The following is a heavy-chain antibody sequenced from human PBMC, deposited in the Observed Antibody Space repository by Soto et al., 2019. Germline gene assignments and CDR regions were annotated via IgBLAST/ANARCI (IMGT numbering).Heavy chain of an antibody. Sequence: SETLSLTCNDSGDSFTSVSDYWSWIRQPPGKGLEWIGYIYYSGSADYNPSLGSRVTISIDTSKNQFSLKLTSVTAADTAVYYCARGVGFGYYYYHMDLWGQGTTVTVS. CDR1: GDSFTSVSDY. CDR2: IYYSGSA. CDR3: ARGVGFGYYYYHMDL. V-gene: IGHV4-61*01. J-gene: IGHJ6*02. D-gene: IGHD3-10*01.